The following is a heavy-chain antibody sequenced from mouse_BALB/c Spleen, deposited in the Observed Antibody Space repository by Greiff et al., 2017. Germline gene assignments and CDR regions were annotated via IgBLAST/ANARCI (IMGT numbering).Heavy chain of an antibody. D-gene: IGHD2-12*01. Sequence: VQLQQSGPELVKPGASVKMSCKASGYTFTSYVMHWVKQKPGQGLEWIGYINPYNDGTKYNENFKGKATLTSDKSSSTAYMELSSLTSEDSAVYYCARQGAARRGTYYAMDYWGQGTSVTVSS. V-gene: IGHV1-14*01. CDR1: GYTFTSYV. J-gene: IGHJ4*01. CDR2: INPYNDGT. CDR3: ARQGAARRGTYYAMDY.